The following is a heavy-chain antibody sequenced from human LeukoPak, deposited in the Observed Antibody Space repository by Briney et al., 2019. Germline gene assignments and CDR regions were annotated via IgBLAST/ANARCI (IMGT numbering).Heavy chain of an antibody. CDR2: IFPSGGEI. J-gene: IGHJ4*02. D-gene: IGHD2-8*02. V-gene: IGHV3-23*01. Sequence: AGGSLRLSCAASRFTFSNYWMHWVRQAPGKGLEWVSSIFPSGGEIHYADSVRGRFTISRDNSKSTLSLQMNSLRAEDTAIYYCATYRQVLLPFESWGQGTLVTVSS. CDR3: ATYRQVLLPFES. CDR1: RFTFSNYW.